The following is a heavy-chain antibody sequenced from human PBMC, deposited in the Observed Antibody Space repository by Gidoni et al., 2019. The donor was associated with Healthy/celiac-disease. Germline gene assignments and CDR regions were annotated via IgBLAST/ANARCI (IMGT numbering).Heavy chain of an antibody. CDR2: INHSGST. CDR1: GGSFSGYY. D-gene: IGHD5-12*01. J-gene: IGHJ4*02. V-gene: IGHV4-34*01. CDR3: ASTSGRKGGDFDY. Sequence: QVQLQQWGAGLLKPSETLSLTCAVYGGSFSGYYWSWIRQPPGKGLEWIGEINHSGSTNYNPSLKSRVTISVDTSKNQFSLKLSSVTAADTAVYYCASTSGRKGGDFDYWGQGTLVTVSS.